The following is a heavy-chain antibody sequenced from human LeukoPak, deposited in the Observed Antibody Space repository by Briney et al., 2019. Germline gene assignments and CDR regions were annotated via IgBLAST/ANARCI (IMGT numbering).Heavy chain of an antibody. CDR2: ISDNGGST. V-gene: IGHV3-64D*06. CDR1: GFILRSHA. D-gene: IGHD1-26*01. Sequence: PGGSLRLSCSASGFILRSHAMHWVRQAPGKGLEYVSRISDNGGSTYYADSVKGRFTISRDNSKNTVYLQLSSLRVEDTALYHCARDASSGNDFDYWGQGTLVTVSS. J-gene: IGHJ4*02. CDR3: ARDASSGNDFDY.